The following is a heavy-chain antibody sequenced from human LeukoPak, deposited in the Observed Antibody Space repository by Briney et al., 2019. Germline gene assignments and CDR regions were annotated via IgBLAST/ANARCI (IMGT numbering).Heavy chain of an antibody. J-gene: IGHJ6*02. CDR1: GFTVSSNY. V-gene: IGHV3-53*01. Sequence: GGSLRLSCAASGFTVSSNYMSWVRQAPGKGLEWVSVIYSGGSTYYADSVKGRFTISRDNSKNTLYPQMNSLRAEDTAVYYCARDTRGYDFWSGYYLYGMDVWGQGTTVTVSS. CDR3: ARDTRGYDFWSGYYLYGMDV. D-gene: IGHD3-3*01. CDR2: IYSGGST.